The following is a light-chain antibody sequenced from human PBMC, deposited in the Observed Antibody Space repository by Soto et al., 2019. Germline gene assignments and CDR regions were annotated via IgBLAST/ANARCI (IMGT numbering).Light chain of an antibody. Sequence: QSALTQPASVSGSPGQSITISCTGTSSDVGGYDLVSWYQQHPGKAAKLIIYDGSKRPSGISNRFSGSKSGNTASLIISGLQGDDEGDYYCCAYVSSNTLLFGGGTKLTVL. V-gene: IGLV2-23*01. J-gene: IGLJ3*02. CDR3: CAYVSSNTLL. CDR1: SSDVGGYDL. CDR2: DGS.